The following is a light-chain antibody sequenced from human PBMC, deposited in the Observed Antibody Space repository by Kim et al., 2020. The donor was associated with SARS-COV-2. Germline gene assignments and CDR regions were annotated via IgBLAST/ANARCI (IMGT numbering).Light chain of an antibody. J-gene: IGLJ1*01. CDR2: DVS. CDR3: SSYTSTFTYV. CDR1: SSDVGGYNY. Sequence: GQSITISCTGTSSDVGGYNYVSWYQQYPGKAPKLMVYDVSKWPSGISNRFSGSKSGNTASLTISGLQAEDEADYYCSSYTSTFTYVFGTGTKVTVL. V-gene: IGLV2-14*04.